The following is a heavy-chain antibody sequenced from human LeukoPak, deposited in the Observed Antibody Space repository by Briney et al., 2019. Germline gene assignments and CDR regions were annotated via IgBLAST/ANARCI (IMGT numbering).Heavy chain of an antibody. CDR1: GYTFTGYY. CDR2: INPNSGGT. CDR3: ARGTATYYFDY. D-gene: IGHD2-21*02. Sequence: ASVKVSCKASGYTFTGYYMHWVRQAPGQGLEWMGWINPNSGGTNYAQKFQGRITMTRDTSTSTVYMELSSLRSEDTAVYYCARGTATYYFDYWGQGTLVTVSS. J-gene: IGHJ4*02. V-gene: IGHV1-2*02.